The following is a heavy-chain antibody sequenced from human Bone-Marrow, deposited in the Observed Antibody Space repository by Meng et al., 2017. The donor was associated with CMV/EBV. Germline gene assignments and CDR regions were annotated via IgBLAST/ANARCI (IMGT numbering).Heavy chain of an antibody. J-gene: IGHJ5*02. CDR2: INHSEST. D-gene: IGHD3-22*01. CDR3: ARVHYYKIVVVIYNWFDP. Sequence: SETLSLTCAVYGGSFSGYYWSWIRQPPGKGLEWIGEINHSESTNYNPSLKSRVTISVDTSKNQFSLKLSSVTAADTAVYYCARVHYYKIVVVIYNWFDPWGQGTLVTVSS. V-gene: IGHV4-34*01. CDR1: GGSFSGYY.